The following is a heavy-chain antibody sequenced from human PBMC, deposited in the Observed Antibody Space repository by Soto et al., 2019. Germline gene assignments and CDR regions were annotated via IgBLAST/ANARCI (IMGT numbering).Heavy chain of an antibody. V-gene: IGHV4-4*02. D-gene: IGHD4-17*01. J-gene: IGHJ4*02. CDR2: IDRSGTT. CDR3: AADPMDDYDAFNY. Sequence: QVQLQESGPGLVKPSGTLSLTCAVSGASISSSNWWSWVRQPPGKGLEWIGEIDRSGTTHYNPSLKSRVTISVDKSNSQFSLNLTSVTAADTAIYYCAADPMDDYDAFNYWGQGTLVTVSS. CDR1: GASISSSNW.